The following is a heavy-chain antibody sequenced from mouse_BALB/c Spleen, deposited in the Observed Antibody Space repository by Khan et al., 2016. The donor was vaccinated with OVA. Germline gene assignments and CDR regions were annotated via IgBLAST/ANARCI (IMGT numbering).Heavy chain of an antibody. D-gene: IGHD4-1*01. CDR3: TSQNWDRGGAWFAY. V-gene: IGHV1S81*02. CDR2: INPSNGGT. Sequence: QMQLEESGAELVKPGASVKLSCKASGYTFTSYYMYWVKQRPGQGLEWIGEINPSNGGTNFNEKFKSKATLTVDKSSSTAYMQLSSLTSEDSAVYDCTSQNWDRGGAWFAYWGQGTLVTVSA. CDR1: GYTFTSYY. J-gene: IGHJ3*01.